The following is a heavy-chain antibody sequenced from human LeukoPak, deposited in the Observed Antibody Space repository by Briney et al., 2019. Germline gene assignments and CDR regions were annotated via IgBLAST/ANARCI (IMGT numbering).Heavy chain of an antibody. Sequence: GGSLRLSCAASGFTFSSYGMHWVRQAPGKGLEWVAFIRYDGSNKYYADSVKGRFTISRDNSKNTLYLQMNSLRAEDTAVYYCAKVWGVVITFFDYWGQGTLVTVSS. CDR3: AKVWGVVITFFDY. CDR2: IRYDGSNK. CDR1: GFTFSSYG. J-gene: IGHJ4*02. V-gene: IGHV3-30*02. D-gene: IGHD3-22*01.